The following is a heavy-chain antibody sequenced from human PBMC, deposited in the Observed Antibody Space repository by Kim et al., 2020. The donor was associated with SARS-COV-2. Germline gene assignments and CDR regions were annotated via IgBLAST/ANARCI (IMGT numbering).Heavy chain of an antibody. CDR3: AKGGYRSGVDY. D-gene: IGHD6-19*01. V-gene: IGHV3-23*01. J-gene: IGHJ4*02. Sequence: THYADSVTGRFTISRDNSKNTLYLQMNTLRAEDTAVYYCAKGGYRSGVDYWGQGTLVTVSS. CDR2: T.